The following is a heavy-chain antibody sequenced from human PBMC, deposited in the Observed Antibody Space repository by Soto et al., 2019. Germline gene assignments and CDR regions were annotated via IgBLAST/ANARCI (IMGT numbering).Heavy chain of an antibody. J-gene: IGHJ4*02. V-gene: IGHV4-31*03. CDR3: ACCPCGYCSSSGCSA. D-gene: IGHD2-2*03. CDR1: GGSISSGGYY. Sequence: PQTLPLTSTVSGGSISSGGYYWCWIRQHPGKGLEWIGYIYYSGSTYYNPSLKSRVTISVDTSKNQFSLKLSSVTAADTAVYYCACCPCGYCSSSGCSAWGQETLVSGS. CDR2: IYYSGST.